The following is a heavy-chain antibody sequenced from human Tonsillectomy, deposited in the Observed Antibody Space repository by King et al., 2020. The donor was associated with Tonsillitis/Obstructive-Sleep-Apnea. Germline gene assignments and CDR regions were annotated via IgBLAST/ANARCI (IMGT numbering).Heavy chain of an antibody. V-gene: IGHV3-48*03. Sequence: VQLVESGGGLVQPGGSLRLSCAASGFTFSSYEMNWVRQAPGKGLEWVSYISSSGSTIYYADSVKGRFTISRDNAKNSLYLQMNSLRAEDTAVYYCASSYASSGYTFDYWGQGTLVTVSS. CDR3: ASSYASSGYTFDY. J-gene: IGHJ4*02. CDR1: GFTFSSYE. D-gene: IGHD3-22*01. CDR2: ISSSGSTI.